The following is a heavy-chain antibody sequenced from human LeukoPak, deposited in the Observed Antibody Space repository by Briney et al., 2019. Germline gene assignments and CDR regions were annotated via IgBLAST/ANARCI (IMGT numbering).Heavy chain of an antibody. D-gene: IGHD1-26*01. CDR2: MNQDGSEK. CDR1: GFTFSSYW. CDR3: ARGGELLRPADY. V-gene: IGHV3-7*01. J-gene: IGHJ4*02. Sequence: PGGSLRLSCAASGFTFSSYWRSWVRQAPGKGLEWVANMNQDGSEKYYVDSVKGRFTISRDNAKNSLYLQMNNLRAEDTAVYYCARGGELLRPADYWGQGTLVTVSS.